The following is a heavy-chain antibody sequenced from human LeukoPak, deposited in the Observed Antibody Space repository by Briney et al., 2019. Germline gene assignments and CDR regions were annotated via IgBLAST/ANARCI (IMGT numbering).Heavy chain of an antibody. CDR3: ARDDYGGTRY. D-gene: IGHD4-23*01. CDR1: GFTFTNYW. Sequence: PGGSLRLSCAASGFTFTNYWMSWVRQAPGKGLEWVANIKQDGSEKYYVDSVKGRFSISRDNAKNSLYLQMNSLRAEHTAVYYCARDDYGGTRYWGQGTLVTVSS. V-gene: IGHV3-7*01. J-gene: IGHJ4*02. CDR2: IKQDGSEK.